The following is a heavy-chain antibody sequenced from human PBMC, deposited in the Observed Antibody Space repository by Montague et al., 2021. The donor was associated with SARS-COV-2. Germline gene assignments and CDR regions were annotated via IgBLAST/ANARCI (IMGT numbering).Heavy chain of an antibody. D-gene: IGHD3-22*01. CDR2: IYHNGKT. Sequence: SETLSLTCNVSGDSITNTRYSWGWVRQPPGKALEWIGSIYHNGKTYYNPALERRALMSIDTSKNQFSLRLSSVIASDTAVYYCAVEVKYSFDNWGQGFLVSVSS. CDR1: GDSITNTRYS. CDR3: AVEVKYSFDN. V-gene: IGHV4-39*01. J-gene: IGHJ4*02.